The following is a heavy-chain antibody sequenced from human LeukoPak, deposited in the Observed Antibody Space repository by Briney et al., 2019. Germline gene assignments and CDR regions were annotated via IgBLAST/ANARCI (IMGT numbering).Heavy chain of an antibody. J-gene: IGHJ5*02. D-gene: IGHD1-7*01. Sequence: ASVKVSCKASGGTFSSYAISWVRQATGQGLEWMGWMNPNSGNTGYAQKFQGRVTMTRNTSISTAYMELSSLRSEDTAVYYCARGQDNWNYENWFDPWGQGTLVTVSS. CDR1: GGTFSSYA. CDR2: MNPNSGNT. CDR3: ARGQDNWNYENWFDP. V-gene: IGHV1-8*02.